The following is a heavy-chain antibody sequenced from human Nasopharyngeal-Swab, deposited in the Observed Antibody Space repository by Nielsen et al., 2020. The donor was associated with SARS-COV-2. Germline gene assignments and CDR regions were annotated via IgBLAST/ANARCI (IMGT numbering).Heavy chain of an antibody. J-gene: IGHJ5*02. Sequence: SETLSLTCAVSGGSISSGGYSWSWIRQPPGKGLEWIGYIYHSGSTYYNPSLKSRVTISVDRSKNQFSLKLSSVTAADTAVYYCARDYSNYGGGWFDPWGQGTLVTVSS. CDR1: GGSISSGGYS. CDR3: ARDYSNYGGGWFDP. D-gene: IGHD4-11*01. V-gene: IGHV4-30-2*01. CDR2: IYHSGST.